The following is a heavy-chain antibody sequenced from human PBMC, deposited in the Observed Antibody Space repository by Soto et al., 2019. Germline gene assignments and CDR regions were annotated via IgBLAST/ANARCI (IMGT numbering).Heavy chain of an antibody. CDR2: IYYSGST. J-gene: IGHJ4*02. CDR1: GGSIGSSSYY. CDR3: ARQDGRELQLSIDY. D-gene: IGHD1-26*01. V-gene: IGHV4-39*01. Sequence: KASETLSLTCTVSGGSIGSSSYYWGWIRQPPGKGLEWIGSIYYSGSTYYNPSLKSRVTISVDTSKNQFSLKLSSVTAADTAVYYCARQDGRELQLSIDYWGQGTLVTVSS.